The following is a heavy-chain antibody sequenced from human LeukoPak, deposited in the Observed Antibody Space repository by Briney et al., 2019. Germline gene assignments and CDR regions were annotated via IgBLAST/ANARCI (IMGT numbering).Heavy chain of an antibody. CDR3: ARGGRNYLDY. J-gene: IGHJ4*01. V-gene: IGHV1-18*01. Sequence: GASVKVSCETSGYTFTDYTLTWVRQAPGQVLEWMGWISPYTGDTKYAESLQDRFTMTTDTSTNTAYLDLRGLTSDDTAIYYCARGGRNYLDYWGQGTLVTVSS. CDR2: ISPYTGDT. CDR1: GYTFTDYT.